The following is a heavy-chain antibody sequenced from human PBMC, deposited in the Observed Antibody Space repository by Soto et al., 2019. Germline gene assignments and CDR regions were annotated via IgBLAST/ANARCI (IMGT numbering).Heavy chain of an antibody. J-gene: IGHJ4*02. CDR2: MNPNSVNT. CDR1: LYRFTIYD. CDR3: ARGRGRKIFGLSRRGLET. Sequence: ASVXVAFKCYLYRFTIYDINFFLQATGQGLDGIGWMNPNSVNTVYAQKFQGRVTMTRNTSISTAYMELRSLRSEETAVYYCARGRGRKIFGLSRRGLETWGQGTLV. V-gene: IGHV1-8*01. D-gene: IGHD3-3*01.